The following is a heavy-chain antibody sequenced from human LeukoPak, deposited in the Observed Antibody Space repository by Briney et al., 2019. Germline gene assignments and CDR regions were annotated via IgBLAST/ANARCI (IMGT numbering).Heavy chain of an antibody. J-gene: IGHJ2*01. V-gene: IGHV4-39*01. Sequence: SETLSLTCTVPGGSINSRSDYWGWIRQPPGKGLEWIGNVYYSGDTYYNTSLQSRVTMSVDTSKSQFSLTLNSVTAADTAVYYCARCPYDLLTGFSKWFFDLWGRGALVTVSS. CDR1: GGSINSRSDY. CDR2: VYYSGDT. CDR3: ARCPYDLLTGFSKWFFDL. D-gene: IGHD3-9*01.